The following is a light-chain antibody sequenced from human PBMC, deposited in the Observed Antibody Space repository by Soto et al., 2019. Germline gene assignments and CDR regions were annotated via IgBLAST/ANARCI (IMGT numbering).Light chain of an antibody. Sequence: DIQMTQSPSSLSASVGDRVTITCQASQDISNYLNWYQHKPGKAPKLLIYDASNLKTGVPSRFSGSGSGTDFTFTISSLQSEDIATYFCQQHDNLPLTFGGGTKVEIK. CDR2: DAS. V-gene: IGKV1-33*01. CDR3: QQHDNLPLT. J-gene: IGKJ4*01. CDR1: QDISNY.